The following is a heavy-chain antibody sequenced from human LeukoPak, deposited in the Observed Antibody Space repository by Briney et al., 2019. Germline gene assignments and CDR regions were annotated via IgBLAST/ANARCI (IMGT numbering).Heavy chain of an antibody. Sequence: ASVKVSCKASGYTFTGYYMHWVRQAPGQGLEWMGWINPNSGGTNYAQKFQGRVTMTRDTSISTAYMELSRLRSDDTAVYYCARGPGLGYCSSTSCYIDFDYWGQGTLVTVSS. CDR3: ARGPGLGYCSSTSCYIDFDY. D-gene: IGHD2-2*02. J-gene: IGHJ4*02. V-gene: IGHV1-2*02. CDR1: GYTFTGYY. CDR2: INPNSGGT.